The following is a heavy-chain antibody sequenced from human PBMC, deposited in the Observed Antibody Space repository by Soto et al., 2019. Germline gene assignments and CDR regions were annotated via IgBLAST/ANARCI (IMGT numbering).Heavy chain of an antibody. CDR2: IKPDGSDQ. V-gene: IGHV3-7*01. D-gene: IGHD3-10*01. Sequence: EVQLVESGGGLVLPGGSLRLSCAASGFTFSSLWMSWVRQAPGKGPEWVANIKPDGSDQYYVDSVKGRFTISRDNARNSLYMQMNSLRGDDTAVYYCTRAGGSYYFDFWGQGTLVTVSA. CDR1: GFTFSSLW. CDR3: TRAGGSYYFDF. J-gene: IGHJ4*02.